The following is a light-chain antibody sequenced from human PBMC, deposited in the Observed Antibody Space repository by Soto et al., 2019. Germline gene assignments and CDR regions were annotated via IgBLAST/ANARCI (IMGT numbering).Light chain of an antibody. V-gene: IGLV1-51*01. Sequence: QSVLTQPPSMSAAPGQTVTISCSGSSSNIGNNYVSWYQQLPGTAPKLLLYDSYKRPSGIPDRFSGSKSGTSATLGITGLQTGDEADYYCGTWDSSLSAVVFGGGTKLTVL. CDR1: SSNIGNNY. J-gene: IGLJ2*01. CDR3: GTWDSSLSAVV. CDR2: DSY.